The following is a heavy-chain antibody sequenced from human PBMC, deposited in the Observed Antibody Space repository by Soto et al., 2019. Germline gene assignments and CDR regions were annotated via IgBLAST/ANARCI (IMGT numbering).Heavy chain of an antibody. CDR2: ISNSGRST. CDR1: GLTFSSYA. Sequence: GGSLRLSCAASGLTFSSYAMSWVRQAPGKGLEWVSHISNSGRSTKYADSVKGRFTISRDNSKNTLYLQINSLRAEDTAIYYCAKDALAYYDFWSWGQGTLVTVSS. CDR3: AKDALAYYDFWS. J-gene: IGHJ4*02. D-gene: IGHD3-3*01. V-gene: IGHV3-23*01.